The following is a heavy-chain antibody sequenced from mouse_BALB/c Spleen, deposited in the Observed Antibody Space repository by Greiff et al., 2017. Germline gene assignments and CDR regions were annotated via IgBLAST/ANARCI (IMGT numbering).Heavy chain of an antibody. V-gene: IGHV5-9-4*01. CDR1: GFTFSSYA. CDR3: AREDRYGGEAFDH. Sequence: EVKLMESGGGLVKPGGSLKLSCAASGFTFSSYAMSWVRQSPEKRLEWVAEISSGGSYTYYPDTVTGRFTISRDNAKNTLYLEMSSLRSEDTAMYYCAREDRYGGEAFDHWGQGTTLTVSS. J-gene: IGHJ2*01. D-gene: IGHD2-14*01. CDR2: ISSGGSYT.